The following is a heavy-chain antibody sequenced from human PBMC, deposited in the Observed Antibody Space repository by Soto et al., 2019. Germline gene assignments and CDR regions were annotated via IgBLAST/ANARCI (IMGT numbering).Heavy chain of an antibody. D-gene: IGHD5-12*01. CDR2: IIPILGIA. V-gene: IGHV1-69*02. J-gene: IGHJ4*02. CDR3: ARGNIVAPASLDY. CDR1: GGTFSSYT. Sequence: SVKVSCKASGGTFSSYTISWVRQAPGQGLEWMGRIIPILGIANYAQKFQGRVTITADKSTSTAYMELSSLRSEDTAVYYCARGNIVAPASLDYWGQGTLVTSPQ.